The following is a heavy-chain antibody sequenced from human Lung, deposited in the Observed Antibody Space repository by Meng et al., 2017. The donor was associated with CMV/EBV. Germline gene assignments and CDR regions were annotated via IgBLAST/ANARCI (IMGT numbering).Heavy chain of an antibody. CDR3: ARDQGSYEKLSPDYYYGLDV. D-gene: IGHD1-1*01. CDR1: GLTSGFYS. Sequence: GGSLRLSCAASGLTSGFYSPNWVSQAPGKGLEWVASITSASRYIFYADSVRGRFTVSRDNPKNSIYLPMNGPGAEDTAVYYCARDQGSYEKLSPDYYYGLDVWGRGTTVTVSS. J-gene: IGHJ6*02. V-gene: IGHV3-21*01. CDR2: ITSASRYI.